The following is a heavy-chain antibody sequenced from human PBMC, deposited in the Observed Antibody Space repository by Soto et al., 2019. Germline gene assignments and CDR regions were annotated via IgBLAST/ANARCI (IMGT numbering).Heavy chain of an antibody. D-gene: IGHD6-6*01. CDR2: ISGSGGST. J-gene: IGHJ4*02. CDR3: AKRIAARPRVLDY. CDR1: GFTFSSYA. V-gene: IGHV3-23*01. Sequence: GGSLRLSCAASGFTFSSYAMSWVRQAPGKGLEWVSAISGSGGSTYYADSVKGRFTISRDNSKNTLYLQMNSLRAEDTAVYYCAKRIAARPRVLDYWGQRTLDTGSS.